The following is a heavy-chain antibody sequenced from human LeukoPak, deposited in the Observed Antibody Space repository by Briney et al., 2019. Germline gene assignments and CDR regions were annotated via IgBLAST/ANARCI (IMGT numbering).Heavy chain of an antibody. D-gene: IGHD3-10*01. CDR2: IYYSGST. V-gene: IGHV4-39*01. Sequence: PLETLSLTCTVSGGSISNSSYYWGWIRQPPGKGLEWIGSIYYSGSTYYNPSLKSRVTISVDTSKNQFSLKLSSVTAADTAVYYCARFSPWGSLAFGYGMDVWGQGTTVTVSS. CDR1: GGSISNSSYY. J-gene: IGHJ6*02. CDR3: ARFSPWGSLAFGYGMDV.